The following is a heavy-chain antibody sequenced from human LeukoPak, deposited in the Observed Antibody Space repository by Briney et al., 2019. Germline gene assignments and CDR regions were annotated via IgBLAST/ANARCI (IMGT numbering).Heavy chain of an antibody. J-gene: IGHJ4*02. D-gene: IGHD6-19*01. CDR3: AKGTSGWSGFDY. CDR1: GFTFSSYS. Sequence: GGSVRLFCAASGFTFSSYSMNWVRQAPGKGLEWVSSISYGSNYIYYADSVKGRFTISRDNSKNTLYLQMNSLRAEDTAVYYCAKGTSGWSGFDYWGQGTLVTVSS. V-gene: IGHV3-21*04. CDR2: ISYGSNYI.